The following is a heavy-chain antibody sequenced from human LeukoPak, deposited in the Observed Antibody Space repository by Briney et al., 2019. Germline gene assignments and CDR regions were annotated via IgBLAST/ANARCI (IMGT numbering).Heavy chain of an antibody. CDR1: GFTFSSYE. CDR3: ARDRSPEGGDYGSGSRAFDI. J-gene: IGHJ3*02. Sequence: GGSLRLSCVASGFTFSSYEMNWVRQAPGNGLEWVSYISSSGSTIYYADSVKGRFTISRDNAKNSLYLQMNSLRAEDTAVYYCARDRSPEGGDYGSGSRAFDIWGQGTMVTVSS. CDR2: ISSSGSTI. D-gene: IGHD3-10*01. V-gene: IGHV3-48*03.